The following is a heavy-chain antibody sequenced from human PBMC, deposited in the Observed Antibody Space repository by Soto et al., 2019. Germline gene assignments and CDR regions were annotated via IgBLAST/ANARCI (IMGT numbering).Heavy chain of an antibody. D-gene: IGHD6-19*01. V-gene: IGHV3-7*01. CDR2: IKQDGSEK. J-gene: IGHJ6*02. CDR3: ARVYPGSGWPYQYYGMDV. CDR1: GFTFSSYW. Sequence: EVQLVESGGGLVQPGGSLRLSCVASGFTFSSYWMSWVRQAPGKGLEWVANIKQDGSEKYYVDSVKDRFTISRDNAKNSLYLQMNSLRAEYSAVYYCARVYPGSGWPYQYYGMDVWGQGTTVTVSS.